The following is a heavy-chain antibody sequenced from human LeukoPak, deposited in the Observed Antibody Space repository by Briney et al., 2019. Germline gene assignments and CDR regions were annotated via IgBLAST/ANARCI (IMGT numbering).Heavy chain of an antibody. CDR3: ARRGGYCSGDCYPDN. J-gene: IGHJ4*02. CDR1: GFLFEEYG. CDR2: ISWNGLSI. Sequence: GGSLRLFCEASGFLFEEYGMSWIRQRPGKGLEWVAGISWNGLSIHYADSVKGRFTISRDDAKKSLFLHMDGLSAEDTAFYYCARRGGYCSGDCYPDNWGQGTLVIVSS. D-gene: IGHD2-21*02. V-gene: IGHV3-20*04.